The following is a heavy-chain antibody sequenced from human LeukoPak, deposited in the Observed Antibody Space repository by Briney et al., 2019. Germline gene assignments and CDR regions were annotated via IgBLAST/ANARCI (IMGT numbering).Heavy chain of an antibody. D-gene: IGHD3-3*01. Sequence: ETLSLTCAVYGGSFSGYYWSWIRQPPGKGLEWIGEINHSGSTNYNPSLKSRVTISVDTPKNQFSLKLSSVTAADTAVYYCARGPKITIFGVVKRAYFDYWGQGTLVTVSS. V-gene: IGHV4-34*01. J-gene: IGHJ4*02. CDR3: ARGPKITIFGVVKRAYFDY. CDR1: GGSFSGYY. CDR2: INHSGST.